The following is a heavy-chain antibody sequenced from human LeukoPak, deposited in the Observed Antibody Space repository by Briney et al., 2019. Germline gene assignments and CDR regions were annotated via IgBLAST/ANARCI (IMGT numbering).Heavy chain of an antibody. V-gene: IGHV3-23*01. Sequence: QAGGSLRLSCAGSGFTFSSNALSWVRQAPGKGLVWVSAISGSGGNTYYADSVRGRFTISRDNSKNTLYLQMNTLRAEDTAVYYCATTKQARRYFDYWGQGTLVTVSS. J-gene: IGHJ4*02. CDR3: ATTKQARRYFDY. CDR2: ISGSGGNT. CDR1: GFTFSSNA. D-gene: IGHD1-1*01.